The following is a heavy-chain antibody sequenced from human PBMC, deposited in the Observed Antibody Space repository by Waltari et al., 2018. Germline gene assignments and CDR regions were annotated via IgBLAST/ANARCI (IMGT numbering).Heavy chain of an antibody. CDR2: ISLNIGSI. CDR3: AKVRIPARLLSVVVTDLEFEY. D-gene: IGHD6-6*01. J-gene: IGHJ4*02. CDR1: GFTFDDYA. V-gene: IGHV3-9*01. Sequence: EVQLVESGGGLVQPGRSLRLSCAASGFTFDDYAMHWVRQAPGKGLEWVLGISLNIGSIGYADSVKGRFIISRDNAKNSLYLQMNSLRAEDTALYYCAKVRIPARLLSVVVTDLEFEYWGQGTLVTVSS.